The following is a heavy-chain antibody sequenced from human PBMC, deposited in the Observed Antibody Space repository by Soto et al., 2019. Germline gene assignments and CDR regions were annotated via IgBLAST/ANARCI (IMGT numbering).Heavy chain of an antibody. CDR2: INPSGGST. Sequence: QVQLVQSGAEVKKPGASVKVSCKASGYTFTSHYMHWVRQAPGQGLAWMGIINPSGGSTSYAQKFQGRVTMTRDTSASTVYMELSSLRSEDTAVYYCARDWRIAAAGTGWFDPWGQGTLVTVSS. CDR1: GYTFTSHY. CDR3: ARDWRIAAAGTGWFDP. D-gene: IGHD6-13*01. J-gene: IGHJ5*02. V-gene: IGHV1-46*01.